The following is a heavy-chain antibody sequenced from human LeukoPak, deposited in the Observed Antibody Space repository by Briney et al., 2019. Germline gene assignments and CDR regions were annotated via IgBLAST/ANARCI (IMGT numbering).Heavy chain of an antibody. CDR3: AKCGSSWYYFDY. V-gene: IGHV3-23*01. CDR1: GFTFSSYT. Sequence: PGGSLRLSCTASGFTFSSYTMSWVRQAPGKGLKWVSTITTGGPNTYYADSVKGRFTVSRDNSKNTLYLQMNSLRAEDTAVYYCAKCGSSWYYFDYWGQGTLVTVSS. J-gene: IGHJ4*02. CDR2: ITTGGPNT. D-gene: IGHD6-13*01.